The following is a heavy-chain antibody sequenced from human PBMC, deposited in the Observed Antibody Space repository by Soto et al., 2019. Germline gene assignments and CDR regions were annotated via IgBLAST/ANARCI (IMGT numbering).Heavy chain of an antibody. CDR2: ISAGGNT. CDR3: ASDTLGGAYDFWH. J-gene: IGHJ4*02. Sequence: EVQLVESGGGLVQPGGSLRLSCAASGFIVSSIYMTWVRQAPGKGLEWVSTISAGGNTYYADSVKGRFTISRDSSKNTLYLQMNSLRDEDTAVYHCASDTLGGAYDFWHGGQGTLVTVSS. V-gene: IGHV3-66*01. CDR1: GFIVSSIY. D-gene: IGHD3-3*01.